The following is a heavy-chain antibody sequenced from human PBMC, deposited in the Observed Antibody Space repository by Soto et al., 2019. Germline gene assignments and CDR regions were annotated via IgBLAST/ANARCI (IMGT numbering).Heavy chain of an antibody. CDR1: GGSISSVGYY. CDR2: IYYSGST. J-gene: IGHJ3*01. Sequence: QVQLQESGPGLVKPSQTLSLTCTVSGGSISSVGYYWSWIRQHPGKGLEWIGYIYYSGSTYYNPSLKTRVTRSVDTSNNQFSVKVNSVAAADTAVYYCARDGGGLVINHHDAFDVWGQGTTVTVS. D-gene: IGHD3-9*01. CDR3: ARDGGGLVINHHDAFDV. V-gene: IGHV4-31*03.